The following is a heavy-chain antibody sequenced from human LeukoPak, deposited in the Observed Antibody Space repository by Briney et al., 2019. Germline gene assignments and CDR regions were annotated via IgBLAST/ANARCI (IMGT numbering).Heavy chain of an antibody. D-gene: IGHD2-15*01. CDR3: AKETLGYCSGGSCQGLNY. J-gene: IGHJ4*02. Sequence: GGSLRLSCAASEFTFSIYTMSWVRQAPGKELDWFSAIRAGGVRAVSGTKYYADSVKGRFTISRDNSKNTLYLQMNSLRAEDTAIYYCAKETLGYCSGGSCQGLNYWGQGTLVTVSS. CDR1: EFTFSIYT. V-gene: IGHV3-23*01. CDR2: IRAGGVRAVSGTK.